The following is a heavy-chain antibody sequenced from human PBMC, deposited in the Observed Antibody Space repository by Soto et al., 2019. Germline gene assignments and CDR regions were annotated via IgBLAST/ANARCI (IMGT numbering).Heavy chain of an antibody. J-gene: IGHJ4*02. CDR2: IYYSGST. CDR3: AGGGATPVNFDY. Sequence: SETLSLTCTVSGGSISSVDYYWSWIRQPPGKGLEWIGYIYYSGSTNYNPSLKSRVTISVDTSKNQFSLKLSSVTAADTAVYYCAGGGATPVNFDYWGQGTLVTVSS. D-gene: IGHD1-26*01. V-gene: IGHV4-61*08. CDR1: GGSISSVDYY.